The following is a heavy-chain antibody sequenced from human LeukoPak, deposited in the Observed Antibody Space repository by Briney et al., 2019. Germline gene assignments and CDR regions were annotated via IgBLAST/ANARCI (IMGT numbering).Heavy chain of an antibody. CDR3: ARDRSGDDGFWSVYYTNCFDP. Sequence: GGSLRLSCAGSGFTLSRYSMNWVRQAPGKGLEWVSYISSSGSTEYYADSVKGRCTISRDNAKNSLYLQMNSLRAEDTAVYYCARDRSGDDGFWSVYYTNCFDPWGQGTLVTVSS. V-gene: IGHV3-48*01. CDR2: ISSSGSTE. J-gene: IGHJ5*02. D-gene: IGHD3-3*01. CDR1: GFTLSRYS.